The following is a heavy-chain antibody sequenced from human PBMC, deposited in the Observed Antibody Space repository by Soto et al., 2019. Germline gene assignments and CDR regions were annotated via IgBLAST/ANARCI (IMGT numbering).Heavy chain of an antibody. V-gene: IGHV1-69*13. CDR3: ARDRVYGDYYYYYGMDV. CDR1: GGTFSSYA. CDR2: IIPIFGTA. Sequence: SVNGACKASGGTFSSYAISWVRQAPGQGLEWMGGIIPIFGTANYAQKFQGRVTITADESTSTAYMELSSLRSEDTAVYYCARDRVYGDYYYYYGMDVLRQATTVTV. D-gene: IGHD4-17*01. J-gene: IGHJ6*02.